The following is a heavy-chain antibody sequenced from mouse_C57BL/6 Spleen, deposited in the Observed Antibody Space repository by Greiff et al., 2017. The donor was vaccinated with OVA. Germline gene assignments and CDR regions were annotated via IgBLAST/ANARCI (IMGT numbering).Heavy chain of an antibody. D-gene: IGHD1-1*01. CDR1: GYTFTSYW. CDR2: IHPSDSDT. V-gene: IGHV1-74*01. CDR3: AIASIGSSSYAMDY. Sequence: QVQLQQSGAELVKPGASVKVSCKASGYTFTSYWMHWVKQRPGQGLEWIGSIHPSDSDTIYNQKFKGKATLTVDKSSSTAYMQLRSLTTEDSAVDYCAIASIGSSSYAMDYWGQGTSVTVSS. J-gene: IGHJ4*01.